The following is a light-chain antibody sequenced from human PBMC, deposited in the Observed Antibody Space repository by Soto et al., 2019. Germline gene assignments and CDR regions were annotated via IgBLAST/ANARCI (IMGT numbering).Light chain of an antibody. Sequence: LTQSPGTLSLSPGERATLSCRASQSVSSNYLAWYQQKPGQAPRLLIYGASSRATGIPDRFSGSGSGTDFTLTIRRLEPEDFAVYYCQQYGSSYPWTFGQGTKVEIK. J-gene: IGKJ1*01. V-gene: IGKV3-20*01. CDR2: GAS. CDR3: QQYGSSYPWT. CDR1: QSVSSNY.